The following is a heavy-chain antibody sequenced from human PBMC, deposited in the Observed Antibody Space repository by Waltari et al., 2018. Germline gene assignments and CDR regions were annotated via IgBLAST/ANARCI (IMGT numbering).Heavy chain of an antibody. CDR1: GFGFSSYW. CDR2: INSDGSKI. Sequence: EVQLAESGGGLVQPGGSVRLSWPVSGFGFSSYWMYWVRQSPGKGLVWVSQINSDGSKIDYADSVKGRFTISRDNTKNTLYLEMNSLRAEDTAVYYCARDPSFGDFEAYFDYWGQGTLVTVSS. V-gene: IGHV3-74*01. D-gene: IGHD4-17*01. CDR3: ARDPSFGDFEAYFDY. J-gene: IGHJ4*02.